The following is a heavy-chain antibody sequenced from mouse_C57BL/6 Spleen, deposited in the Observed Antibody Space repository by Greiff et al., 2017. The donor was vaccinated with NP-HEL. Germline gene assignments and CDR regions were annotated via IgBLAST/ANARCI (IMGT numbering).Heavy chain of an antibody. CDR2: IDPSDSYT. CDR1: GYTFTSYW. Sequence: QVQLQQPGAELVMPGASVKLSCKASGYTFTSYWMHWVKQRPGQGLEWIGEIDPSDSYTNYNQKFKGKSTLTVDKSSSTAYMQLSSLTSEDSAVYYCAREELSHYFDYWGQGTTLTVSS. J-gene: IGHJ2*01. CDR3: AREELSHYFDY. V-gene: IGHV1-69*01. D-gene: IGHD1-1*01.